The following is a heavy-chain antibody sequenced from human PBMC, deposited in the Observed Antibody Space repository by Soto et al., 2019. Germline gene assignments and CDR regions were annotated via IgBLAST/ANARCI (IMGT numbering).Heavy chain of an antibody. CDR3: TRDGDGRMTTNPYYYYGMDV. J-gene: IGHJ6*02. D-gene: IGHD2-21*02. V-gene: IGHV4-59*01. Sequence: SETLSLTCAVYGGSFSGYYWSWIRQPPGKGLEWIGNVYYSGGAKYNPSVKRRVSISVDTSKNQFSLNLSSVTAADTAVYYCTRDGDGRMTTNPYYYYGMDVWGPGITVTVSS. CDR1: GGSFSGYY. CDR2: VYYSGGA.